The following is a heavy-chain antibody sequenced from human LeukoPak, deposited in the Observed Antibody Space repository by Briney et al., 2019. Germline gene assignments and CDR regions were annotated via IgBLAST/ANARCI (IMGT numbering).Heavy chain of an antibody. CDR2: IQYDGSNK. D-gene: IGHD1-26*01. V-gene: IGHV3-30*02. CDR1: GFTFSYFG. Sequence: GGSLRLSCAASGFTFSYFGMHWVRQAPGKGLEWVTFIQYDGSNKYYADSVKGRFTISRDNSKNTLYLQMNSLRAEDTAVYYCAKDGYTEWELLYQATFTSYSHMDVWGKGTTVTISS. CDR3: AKDGYTEWELLYQATFTSYSHMDV. J-gene: IGHJ6*03.